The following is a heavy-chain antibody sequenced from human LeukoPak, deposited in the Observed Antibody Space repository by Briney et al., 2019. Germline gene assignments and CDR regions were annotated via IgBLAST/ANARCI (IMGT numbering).Heavy chain of an antibody. J-gene: IGHJ3*02. CDR2: INPNSGGT. CDR3: ARVVWFGELGI. Sequence: ASVKVSCKASGYTFTGYHIHWVRQAPGQGLEWMGWINPNSGGTNYAQNFQGRVTMTRDTSISTAYMELSRLRSDGTAVYYCARVVWFGELGIWGQGTMVTVSS. CDR1: GYTFTGYH. D-gene: IGHD3-10*01. V-gene: IGHV1-2*02.